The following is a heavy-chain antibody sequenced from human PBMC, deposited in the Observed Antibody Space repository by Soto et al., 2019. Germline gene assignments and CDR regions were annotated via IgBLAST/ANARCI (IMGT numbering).Heavy chain of an antibody. CDR2: IYYSGST. J-gene: IGHJ6*02. CDR1: GGSISSYY. V-gene: IGHV4-59*01. D-gene: IGHD5-18*01. Sequence: PSETLSLTCTVSGGSISSYYWSWIRQPPGKGLEWIGYIYYSGSTNYNPSLKSRVTISVDTSKNQFSLKLSSVTAADTAVYYCARVKLSGHRYGYGMDVCGQGTTDNVAS. CDR3: ARVKLSGHRYGYGMDV.